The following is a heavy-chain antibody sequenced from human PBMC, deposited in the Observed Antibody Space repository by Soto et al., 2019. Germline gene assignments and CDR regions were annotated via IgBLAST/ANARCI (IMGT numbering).Heavy chain of an antibody. CDR2: ISSSSSYI. J-gene: IGHJ6*02. D-gene: IGHD3-3*01. V-gene: IGHV3-21*01. Sequence: EVQLVESGGGLVKPGGSLRLSCAASGFTFSSYSMNWVRQAPGKGLEWVSSISSSSSYIYYADSVKGRFTISRDNAKNSLYLQMNSLRAEDTAVYYCARGPISSSYDFWSGYGYYYGMDVWGQGTTVTVSS. CDR1: GFTFSSYS. CDR3: ARGPISSSYDFWSGYGYYYGMDV.